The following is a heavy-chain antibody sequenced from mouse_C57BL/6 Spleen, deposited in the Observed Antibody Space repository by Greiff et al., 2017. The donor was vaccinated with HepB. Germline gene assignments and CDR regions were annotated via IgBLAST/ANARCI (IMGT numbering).Heavy chain of an antibody. Sequence: EVQLQQSGGGLVQPGGSLSLSCAASGFTFTDYYMSWVRQPPGKALEWLGFIRNKANGYTTEYSASVKGRFTISRDNSQSILYLQMNALRAEDSATYYCASSAWFAYWGQGTLVTVSA. CDR3: ASSAWFAY. D-gene: IGHD1-2*01. CDR1: GFTFTDYY. J-gene: IGHJ3*01. CDR2: IRNKANGYTT. V-gene: IGHV7-3*01.